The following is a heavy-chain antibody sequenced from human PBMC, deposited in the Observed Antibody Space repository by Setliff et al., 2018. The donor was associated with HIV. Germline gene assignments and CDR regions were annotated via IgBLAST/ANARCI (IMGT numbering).Heavy chain of an antibody. D-gene: IGHD3-9*01. Sequence: PGGSLRLSCAASRFTFSYYTMHWIRQTPDNGLEWVAVISYDGNNKYYADSVEGRFTLSRDISKNTVYFQMNDLRPEDTAVYFCARSSRPDMRLAFDIWGQGTMVTVSS. CDR2: ISYDGNNK. CDR1: RFTFSYYT. CDR3: ARSSRPDMRLAFDI. J-gene: IGHJ3*02. V-gene: IGHV3-30*14.